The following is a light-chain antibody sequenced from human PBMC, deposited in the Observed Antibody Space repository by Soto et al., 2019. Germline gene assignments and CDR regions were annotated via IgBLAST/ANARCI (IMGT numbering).Light chain of an antibody. Sequence: DIQMTQSPSTLSASVGDRVTITCRASQSISSWLAWYQQKPGIAPKLLIYHASNLDSGVPSRFSGSGYGTEFTLTISSLQPDDFVTYYCQHYDSFPHTFGQGAKLEIK. CDR2: HAS. CDR1: QSISSW. CDR3: QHYDSFPHT. J-gene: IGKJ2*01. V-gene: IGKV1-5*01.